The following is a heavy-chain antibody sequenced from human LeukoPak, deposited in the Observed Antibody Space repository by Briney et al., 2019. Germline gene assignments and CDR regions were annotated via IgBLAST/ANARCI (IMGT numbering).Heavy chain of an antibody. CDR1: GGSISSSSYY. D-gene: IGHD3-3*01. CDR2: IYYSGST. Sequence: SETLSLTCTVSGGSISSSSYYWGWIRQPPGKGLEWIGSIYYSGSTYYNPSLKSRVTISVDTSKNQFSLKLSSVTAADTAVYYCARQGGAPLEWLWYYYYYYMDVWGKGTTVTVSS. J-gene: IGHJ6*03. V-gene: IGHV4-39*01. CDR3: ARQGGAPLEWLWYYYYYYMDV.